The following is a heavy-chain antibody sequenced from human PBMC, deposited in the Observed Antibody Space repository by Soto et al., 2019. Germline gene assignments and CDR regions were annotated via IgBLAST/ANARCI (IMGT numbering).Heavy chain of an antibody. CDR2: IYYSGST. V-gene: IGHV4-39*01. D-gene: IGHD2-15*01. CDR1: GISVSTSDYY. CDR3: AGFVVPASRNSDFDY. J-gene: IGHJ4*02. Sequence: SETLSLTCTVSGISVSTSDYYWGWVRQPPGKGLDWIGNIYYSGSTFYNPSLRSRVTLSVDTSKNQFSLGLNSVTVADTAVYFCAGFVVPASRNSDFDYWGQGTLVTVSS.